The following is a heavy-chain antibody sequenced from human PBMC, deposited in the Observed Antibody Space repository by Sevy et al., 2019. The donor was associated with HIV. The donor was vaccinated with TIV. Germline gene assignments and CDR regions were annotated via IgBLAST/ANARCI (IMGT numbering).Heavy chain of an antibody. D-gene: IGHD3-22*01. CDR2: FEPEDDEK. J-gene: IGHJ4*02. Sequence: ASVKVSCKVSGYTLTELSMHWVRQAPGKGLEWMGTFEPEDDEKNYAQKVQGRVTMTEDTSTDTAYMELSRLRSEDTAVYYCATTKDYYDTSGYPFDSWGQGTLVTVSS. CDR3: ATTKDYYDTSGYPFDS. V-gene: IGHV1-24*01. CDR1: GYTLTELS.